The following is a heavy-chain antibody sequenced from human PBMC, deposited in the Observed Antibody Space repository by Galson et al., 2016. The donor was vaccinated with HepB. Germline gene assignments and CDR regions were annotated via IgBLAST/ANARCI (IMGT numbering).Heavy chain of an antibody. V-gene: IGHV3-64D*06. D-gene: IGHD2-2*01. J-gene: IGHJ4*02. CDR2: ITSNGGDR. CDR3: VKDEDCTGTSCHDY. Sequence: SLRLSCAASGFTFSRYGMHWVRQAPGKGLEYVSAITSNGGDRYYAASVKGRFTISRDNSKNTLYLQMSSLRADDTAVYYCVKDEDCTGTSCHDYLGQGTLVTVSS. CDR1: GFTFSRYG.